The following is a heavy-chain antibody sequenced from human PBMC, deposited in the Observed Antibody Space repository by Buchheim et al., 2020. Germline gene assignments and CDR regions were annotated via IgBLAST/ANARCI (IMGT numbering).Heavy chain of an antibody. V-gene: IGHV1-18*01. CDR3: ARVRMGGWDNDF. J-gene: IGHJ4*02. Sequence: QVQLVQSGAEVKKPGASVKVSCKASGYTISSYGVTWVRQAPGQGLEWMGWISGYNGNTKYPQKFQGRVTLTTDTSTNTVYLELRSLISDDTATYFCARVRMGGWDNDFWGQGT. CDR1: GYTISSYG. CDR2: ISGYNGNT. D-gene: IGHD6-19*01.